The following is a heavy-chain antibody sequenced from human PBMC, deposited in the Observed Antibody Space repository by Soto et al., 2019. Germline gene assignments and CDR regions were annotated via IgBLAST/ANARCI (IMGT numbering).Heavy chain of an antibody. CDR2: ISGSGGSA. D-gene: IGHD6-19*01. Sequence: EVQLLESGGGLVRPGGSLRLSCAASGFTFSNYAMNWVRQAPGKGLECVSVISGSGGSAYYADSVQGRFTISRDNSKNTLYLQMNSLRAEDTAIYYCVREGSGWYSRGYFDFWGRGTMVTFSS. CDR3: VREGSGWYSRGYFDF. CDR1: GFTFSNYA. J-gene: IGHJ3*01. V-gene: IGHV3-23*01.